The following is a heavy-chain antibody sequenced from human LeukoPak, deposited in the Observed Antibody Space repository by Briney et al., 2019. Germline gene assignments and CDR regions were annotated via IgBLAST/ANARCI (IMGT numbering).Heavy chain of an antibody. CDR1: GFIFSSYS. Sequence: GGSLGLSCAASGFIFSSYSMSWVRQAPGKGLEWVAIISYDGGIKYYADSVQGRFTISRDNSKSTLFLQMNSLRGEDTAVFYCARARGNFYYALDVWGQGTTVTVSS. CDR3: ARARGNFYYALDV. V-gene: IGHV3-30*04. D-gene: IGHD5-24*01. CDR2: ISYDGGIK. J-gene: IGHJ6*02.